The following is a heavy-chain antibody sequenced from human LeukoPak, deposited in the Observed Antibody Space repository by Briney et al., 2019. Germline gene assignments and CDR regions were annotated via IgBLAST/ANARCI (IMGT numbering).Heavy chain of an antibody. V-gene: IGHV4-30-4*08. CDR2: IYYSGST. CDR3: ARVRGRNYYDSSGYSPNVGWFDP. J-gene: IGHJ5*02. D-gene: IGHD3-22*01. CDR1: GGSISSGDYY. Sequence: KPSETLSLTCTVSGGSISSGDYYWSWIRQPPGKGLEWIGYIYYSGSTYYNPSLKSRVTISVDTSKNQFSLKLSSVTAADTAVYYCARVRGRNYYDSSGYSPNVGWFDPWGQGTLVTVSS.